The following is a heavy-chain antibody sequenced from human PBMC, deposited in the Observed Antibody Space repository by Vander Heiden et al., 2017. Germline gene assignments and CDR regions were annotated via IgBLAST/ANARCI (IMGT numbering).Heavy chain of an antibody. V-gene: IGHV3-9*01. CDR1: GLTFDDYA. Sequence: EVQLVESGGGLVQPGRSLRPSCAASGLTFDDYAMHWVRQAPGKGLEWVSGISWNSGSIGYADSVKGRFTISRDNAKNSLYLQMNSLRAEDTALYYCAKDKQGYSSGWYALVDAFDIWGQGTMVTVSS. CDR3: AKDKQGYSSGWYALVDAFDI. D-gene: IGHD6-19*01. CDR2: ISWNSGSI. J-gene: IGHJ3*02.